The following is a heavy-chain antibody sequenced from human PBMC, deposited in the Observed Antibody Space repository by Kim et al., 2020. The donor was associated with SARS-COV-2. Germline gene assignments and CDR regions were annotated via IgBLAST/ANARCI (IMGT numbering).Heavy chain of an antibody. CDR1: GFTFSSYG. J-gene: IGHJ6*01. CDR2: ISYDGSNQ. Sequence: GGSLRLSCAASGFTFSSYGMHWVRQAPGKGLEWVAVISYDGSNQYYADSEKGRFTISRDNSKNTPYLQMNSLRAEDTAVYYCAKAMVRGARTDYYGMDV. V-gene: IGHV3-30*18. CDR3: AKAMVRGARTDYYGMDV. D-gene: IGHD3-10*01.